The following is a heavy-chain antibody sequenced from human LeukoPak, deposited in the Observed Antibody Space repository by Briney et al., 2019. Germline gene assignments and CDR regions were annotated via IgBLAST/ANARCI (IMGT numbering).Heavy chain of an antibody. CDR1: GGSISSYY. CDR2: IYYSGST. J-gene: IGHJ4*02. CDR3: ARRAIFGVVSDY. D-gene: IGHD3-3*01. Sequence: SETLSLTCTVSGGSISSYYWSWIRQPPGKGLEWIGYIYYSGSTNYNPSLKSRVTISVDTSKNQFSLKLSSVTAADTAVYYCARRAIFGVVSDYWGQGTLVTVSX. V-gene: IGHV4-59*08.